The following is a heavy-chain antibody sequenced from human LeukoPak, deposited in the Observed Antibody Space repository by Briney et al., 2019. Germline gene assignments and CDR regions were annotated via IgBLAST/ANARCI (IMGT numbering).Heavy chain of an antibody. CDR1: GFTFSSYS. V-gene: IGHV3-21*01. J-gene: IGHJ5*02. CDR3: ARCTEFYYDSGGYPFDP. CDR2: ISSSSSYI. D-gene: IGHD3-22*01. Sequence: GGSLRLSCAASGFTFSSYSMNWDRQAPGKGLEWVSSISSSSSYIYYADSVKGRFTISRDNAKNSLYLQMNSLRAEDTAVYYCARCTEFYYDSGGYPFDPWGQGTLVTVSS.